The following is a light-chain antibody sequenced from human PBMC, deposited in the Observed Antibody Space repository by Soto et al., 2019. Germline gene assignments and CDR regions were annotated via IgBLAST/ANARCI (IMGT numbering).Light chain of an antibody. CDR1: SIDVGGYNY. CDR2: EVN. Sequence: QSALTQPASVSGSPGQSITISCTGTSIDVGGYNYVSWYQQHPGKAPKLMIYEVNKRPSGVPDRFSGSKSGNTASLTVSGLQAEDEADYYCSSYAGSSNVFGTGTKVTVL. J-gene: IGLJ1*01. V-gene: IGLV2-8*01. CDR3: SSYAGSSNV.